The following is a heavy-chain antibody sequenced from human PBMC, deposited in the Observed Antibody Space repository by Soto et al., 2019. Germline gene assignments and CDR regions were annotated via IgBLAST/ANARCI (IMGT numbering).Heavy chain of an antibody. CDR1: GFTFSSYW. CDR2: IKQDGSEK. D-gene: IGHD5-12*01. CDR3: AMTPPVFTITLSDYYYMDV. V-gene: IGHV3-7*01. Sequence: GGSLRLSCAASGFTFSSYWMSWVRQAPGKGLEWVANIKQDGSEKYYVDSVKGRFTISRDNAKNSLYLQMNSLRAEDTAVYYCAMTPPVFTITLSDYYYMDVWGKGTTVTVSS. J-gene: IGHJ6*03.